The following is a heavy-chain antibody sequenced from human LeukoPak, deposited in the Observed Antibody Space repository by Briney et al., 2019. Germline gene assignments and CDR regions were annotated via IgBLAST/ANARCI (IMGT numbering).Heavy chain of an antibody. CDR1: GVSFSIYD. J-gene: IGHJ6*02. D-gene: IGHD2-2*01. V-gene: IGHV3-30*02. CDR3: AKDPRHCSSTSCYFHGMDV. CDR2: IRYDGRNK. Sequence: GGSLRLSCAASGVSFSIYDMYWVRQAPGKGLEWVAYIRYDGRNKDYADSVKGRFTISRVNSKNTLYLQMNSLRAEDTALYYCAKDPRHCSSTSCYFHGMDVWAKGPRSPSP.